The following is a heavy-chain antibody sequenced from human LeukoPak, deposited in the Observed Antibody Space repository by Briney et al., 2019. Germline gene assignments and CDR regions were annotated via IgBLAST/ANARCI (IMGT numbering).Heavy chain of an antibody. D-gene: IGHD3-9*01. J-gene: IGHJ3*02. Sequence: SETLSLTCTVSGGSISSYYWSWIRQPPGKGLEWIGYIYYSGSTNYNPSLKSRVTISVDTSKNQFSLKLSSVTAADTAFYYCARRGSIFEDSEWRTAFDIWGQGTMVIVS. CDR3: ARRGSIFEDSEWRTAFDI. CDR2: IYYSGST. V-gene: IGHV4-59*12. CDR1: GGSISSYY.